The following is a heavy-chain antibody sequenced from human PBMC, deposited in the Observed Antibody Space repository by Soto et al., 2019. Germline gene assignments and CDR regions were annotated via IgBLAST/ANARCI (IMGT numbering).Heavy chain of an antibody. D-gene: IGHD6-25*01. V-gene: IGHV3-9*01. CDR3: AKDVLASGGGGYFDY. J-gene: IGHJ4*02. CDR2: ISWNSGRV. CDR1: GFTFDDYA. Sequence: EVQLVESGGGLVQPGRSLRLSCAASGFTFDDYAMHWVRQAPGKGLEWVSGISWNSGRVVYADSVKGRFTISRDNAKNSLYLQMNTLGAEDTALYYGAKDVLASGGGGYFDYWGQGTLVSVSS.